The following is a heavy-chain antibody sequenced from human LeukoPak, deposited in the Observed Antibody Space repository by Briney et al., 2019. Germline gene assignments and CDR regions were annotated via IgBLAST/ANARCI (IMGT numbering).Heavy chain of an antibody. CDR3: ARASGIAVAGFYYYYGMDV. J-gene: IGHJ6*02. Sequence: TETLSLTCAVYGGSFSGYYWSWIRQPPGKGQEWIGEINHSGSTNYNPSLKSRVTISVDTSKNQFSLKLSSVTAADTAVYYCARASGIAVAGFYYYYGMDVWGQGTTVTVSS. V-gene: IGHV4-34*01. CDR2: INHSGST. D-gene: IGHD6-19*01. CDR1: GGSFSGYY.